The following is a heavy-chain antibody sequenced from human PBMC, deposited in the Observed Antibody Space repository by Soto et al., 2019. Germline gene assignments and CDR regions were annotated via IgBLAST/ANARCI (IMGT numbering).Heavy chain of an antibody. CDR2: IRQDGTEA. CDR1: GFTYGSFW. Sequence: LRLSCAASGFTYGSFWMNWVRQAPGKGLEWVANIRQDGTEAYYLDSVKGRFTISRDNAKNSLYLQMNSLRAEDTAVYYCARGERGGFDIWGQGTKVTVSS. V-gene: IGHV3-7*01. D-gene: IGHD1-26*01. J-gene: IGHJ3*02. CDR3: ARGERGGFDI.